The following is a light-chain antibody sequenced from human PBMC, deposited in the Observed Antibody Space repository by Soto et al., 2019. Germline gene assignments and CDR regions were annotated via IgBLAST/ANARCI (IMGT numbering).Light chain of an antibody. CDR3: QQYGSSAEVRPQEWYT. V-gene: IGKV3-20*01. J-gene: IGKJ2*01. CDR2: CAS. CDR1: QSVSSSY. Sequence: EIVLTQSPGTLSLSPGERATLSCRASQSVSSSYLAWYQQKPGQAPRLLIYCASSRATGIPDRFSGSGSGTDFTLTISRLEPEDFAVYYCQQYGSSAEVRPQEWYTFGRGTKLEIK.